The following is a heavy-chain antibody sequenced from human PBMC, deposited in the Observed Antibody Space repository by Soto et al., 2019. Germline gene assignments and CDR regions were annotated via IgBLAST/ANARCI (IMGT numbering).Heavy chain of an antibody. J-gene: IGHJ5*02. Sequence: GGSLRLSCAASGFTFSSYAMSWVRQAPGKGLEWVSAISGSGGSTYYADSVKGRFTISRDNSKNTLYLQMNSLRAEDTAVYYCAKEYDFWTLAHTNNWFDPWGQGTLVTVSS. CDR2: ISGSGGST. CDR1: GFTFSSYA. D-gene: IGHD3-3*01. V-gene: IGHV3-23*01. CDR3: AKEYDFWTLAHTNNWFDP.